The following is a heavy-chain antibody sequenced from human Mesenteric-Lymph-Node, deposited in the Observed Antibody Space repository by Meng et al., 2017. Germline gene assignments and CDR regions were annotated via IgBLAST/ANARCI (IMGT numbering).Heavy chain of an antibody. CDR1: GFTISTYA. V-gene: IGHV3-23*01. J-gene: IGHJ4*02. CDR2: ISVIGDKT. Sequence: GESLKISCAASGFTISTYAMTWVRQAPGKGLEWVSSISVIGDKTFYAASVQGRSTISRDNSKNTVYLQMNDLRAEDTAVYYCANGYSPDYWGQGTLVTVSS. D-gene: IGHD5-12*01. CDR3: ANGYSPDY.